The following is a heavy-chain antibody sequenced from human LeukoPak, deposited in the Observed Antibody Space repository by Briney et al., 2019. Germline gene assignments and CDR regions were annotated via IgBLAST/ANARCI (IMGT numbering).Heavy chain of an antibody. CDR1: GFTFDDYA. Sequence: AGGSLRLSCAASGFTFDDYAMPWVRHAPGKGLEWVSGISWNSGSIGYADSVKGRFTISRDNAKNSLYLQMNSLRAEDTALYYCAKDVCPEYSSSWDWRTYCDYWGQGTLVTLSS. J-gene: IGHJ4*02. D-gene: IGHD6-13*01. CDR3: AKDVCPEYSSSWDWRTYCDY. V-gene: IGHV3-9*01. CDR2: ISWNSGSI.